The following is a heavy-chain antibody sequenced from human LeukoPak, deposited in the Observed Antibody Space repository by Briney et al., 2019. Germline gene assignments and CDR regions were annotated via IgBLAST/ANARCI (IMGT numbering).Heavy chain of an antibody. Sequence: GASVKVSCKASGYTFTSYAISWVRQAPGQGLEWMGGIIPIFGTANYAQKFQGRVTITADESTSTAYMELSSLRSEDTAVYYCASGPYDFWSGYAYYFDYWGQGTLVTVSS. J-gene: IGHJ4*02. CDR1: GYTFTSYA. V-gene: IGHV1-69*13. CDR2: IIPIFGTA. CDR3: ASGPYDFWSGYAYYFDY. D-gene: IGHD3-3*01.